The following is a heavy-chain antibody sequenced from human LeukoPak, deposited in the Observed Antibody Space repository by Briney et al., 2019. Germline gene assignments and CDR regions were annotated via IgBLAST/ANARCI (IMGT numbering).Heavy chain of an antibody. CDR2: ISWNSGNI. V-gene: IGHV3-9*01. CDR3: AKDSHYGSGSYYTLDY. CDR1: GFTFDDYA. Sequence: GRSLRLSCAASGFTFDDYAMHWVRQAPGKGLEWVSGISWNSGNIGYADSVKGRFTISRDNAKNSLYLQMNSLRAEDTALYYCAKDSHYGSGSYYTLDYWGQGTLVTVSS. J-gene: IGHJ4*02. D-gene: IGHD3-10*01.